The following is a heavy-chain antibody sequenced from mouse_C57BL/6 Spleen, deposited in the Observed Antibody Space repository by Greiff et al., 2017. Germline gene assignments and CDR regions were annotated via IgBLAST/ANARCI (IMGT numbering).Heavy chain of an antibody. CDR3: AEGDSSGYGGFDY. D-gene: IGHD3-2*02. CDR2: IHPNSGST. Sequence: QVQLQQPGAELVKPGASVKLSCKASGYTFTSYWMHWVKQRPGQGLEWIGMIHPNSGSTNYNEKFKSKATLTVDKSSSTAYMQLSSLTSEDSAVYYCAEGDSSGYGGFDYWGQGTTLTVSS. CDR1: GYTFTSYW. V-gene: IGHV1-64*01. J-gene: IGHJ2*01.